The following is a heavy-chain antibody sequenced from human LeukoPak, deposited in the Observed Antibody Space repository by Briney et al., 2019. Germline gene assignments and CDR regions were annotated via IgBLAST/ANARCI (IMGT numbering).Heavy chain of an antibody. D-gene: IGHD6-19*01. Sequence: GGSLRLSCAASGFTFSSYSMNWVRQAPGKGLEWVSSISSSSSYIYYADSVKGRFTISRDNAKNSLYLQMNSLRDDDTAVYYCTSAAVAGTVYWGQGTLVTVSS. CDR2: ISSSSSYI. CDR3: TSAAVAGTVY. J-gene: IGHJ4*02. V-gene: IGHV3-21*01. CDR1: GFTFSSYS.